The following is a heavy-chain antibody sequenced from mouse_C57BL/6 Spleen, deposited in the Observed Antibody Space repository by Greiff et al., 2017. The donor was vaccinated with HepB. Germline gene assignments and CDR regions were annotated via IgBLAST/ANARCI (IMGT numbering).Heavy chain of an antibody. V-gene: IGHV1-82*01. J-gene: IGHJ3*01. CDR1: GYAFSSSW. CDR2: IYPGDGDT. D-gene: IGHD2-3*01. Sequence: QVQLQQSGPELVKPGASVKISCKASGYAFSSSWINWVKQRPGKGLEWIGRIYPGDGDTNYNGKFKGKATLTADKSSSTAYMQLSSLTSEDSAVYFCATLYDGYYVSFAYWGQGTLVTVSA. CDR3: ATLYDGYYVSFAY.